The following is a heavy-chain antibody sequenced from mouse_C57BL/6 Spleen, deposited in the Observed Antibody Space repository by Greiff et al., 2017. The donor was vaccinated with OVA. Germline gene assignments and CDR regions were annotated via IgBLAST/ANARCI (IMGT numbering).Heavy chain of an antibody. CDR2: IDPSDSET. V-gene: IGHV1-52*01. D-gene: IGHD2-1*01. CDR1: GYTFTSYW. J-gene: IGHJ4*01. Sequence: VQLQQPGAELVRPGSSVKLSCKASGYTFTSYWMHWVKQRPIQGLEWIGNIDPSDSETHYNQKFKDKATLTVDKSSSTAYMQLSSLTSEDSAVYYCARGNGNYVGAMDYWGQGTSVTVSS. CDR3: ARGNGNYVGAMDY.